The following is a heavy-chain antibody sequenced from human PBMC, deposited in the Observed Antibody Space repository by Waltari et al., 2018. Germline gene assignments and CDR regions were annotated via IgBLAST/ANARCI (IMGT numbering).Heavy chain of an antibody. CDR3: ATTAXRGGPPRFHFDX. Sequence: VQSGXEVXKPGASVKVSCQXSGYSLSELSIHWVRQAPGKGLEWMGGXDPEDXETIYXQTFQGRVTMXEDTSTDSAYMELDSLTXEDTGIYYXATTAXRGGPPRFHFDXWGQGALVTVSS. CDR1: GYSLSELS. V-gene: IGHV1-24*01. CDR2: XDPEDXET. D-gene: IGHD2-15*01. J-gene: IGHJ4*02.